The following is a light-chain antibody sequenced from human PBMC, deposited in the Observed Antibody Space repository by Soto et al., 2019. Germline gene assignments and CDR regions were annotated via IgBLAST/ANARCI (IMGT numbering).Light chain of an antibody. CDR2: EVS. Sequence: QSALTQPPSASGSPGQSVTISCTGTSSDVGGYNYVSWYQQHPGKAPTLMIYEVSKRPSGVPDRFSGSKSGNTASLTVSGLQAEDEAYYYCNSYAGSNNWVFGGGTKLTVL. V-gene: IGLV2-8*01. CDR3: NSYAGSNNWV. J-gene: IGLJ3*02. CDR1: SSDVGGYNY.